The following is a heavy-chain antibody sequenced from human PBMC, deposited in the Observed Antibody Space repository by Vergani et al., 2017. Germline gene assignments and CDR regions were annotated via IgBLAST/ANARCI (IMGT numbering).Heavy chain of an antibody. D-gene: IGHD2-2*01. V-gene: IGHV4-59*01. Sequence: QVQLQESGPGLVKPSETLSLTCTVSGGSISSYYWSWIRQPPGKGLEWIGYIYYSGSTNYNPSLKSRITISVDTSKNQCSLKLSSVTAADTAVYYCARFSCSSTSCYWHCFDYWGQGTLVTVSS. CDR3: ARFSCSSTSCYWHCFDY. CDR2: IYYSGST. CDR1: GGSISSYY. J-gene: IGHJ4*02.